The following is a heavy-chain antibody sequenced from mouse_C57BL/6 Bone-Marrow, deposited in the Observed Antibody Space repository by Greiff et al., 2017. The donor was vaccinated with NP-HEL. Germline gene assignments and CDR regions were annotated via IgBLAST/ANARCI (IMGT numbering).Heavy chain of an antibody. CDR3: ARPYYSNYLSWFAY. CDR1: GYTFTSYW. D-gene: IGHD2-5*01. Sequence: QVQLKQPGAELVKPGASVKMSCKASGYTFTSYWITWVKQRPGQGLEWIGDIYPGSGSTNYNEKFKSKATLTVDTSSSTAYMQLSSLTSEDSAVYYCARPYYSNYLSWFAYWGQGTLVTVSA. V-gene: IGHV1-55*01. CDR2: IYPGSGST. J-gene: IGHJ3*01.